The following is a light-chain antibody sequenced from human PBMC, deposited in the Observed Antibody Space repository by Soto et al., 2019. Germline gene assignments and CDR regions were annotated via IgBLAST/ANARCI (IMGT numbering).Light chain of an antibody. V-gene: IGLV2-23*02. CDR2: EVN. CDR3: CSYAGSSTYV. J-gene: IGLJ1*01. CDR1: SSDVGSYNL. Sequence: QSALTQPASVSGSPGQSITISCTGTSSDVGSYNLVSWYQQHPGKAPKLMIYEVNKWPSGGSNRFSGSKSANTASLTISGLQAEDEAYYYCCSYAGSSTYVFGTGTKVTVL.